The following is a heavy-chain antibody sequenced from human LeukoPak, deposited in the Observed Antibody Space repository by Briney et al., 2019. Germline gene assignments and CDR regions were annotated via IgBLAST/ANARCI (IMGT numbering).Heavy chain of an antibody. CDR3: ARGGYSSGTYFDY. D-gene: IGHD6-19*01. CDR1: GGTFSSYA. CDR2: IIPIFGTA. V-gene: IGHV1-69*05. Sequence: ASVKVSCKASGGTFSSYAISWVRQAPGQGLERMGRIIPIFGTANYAQKFQGRVTITTDESTSTAYMELSSLRSEDTAVYYCARGGYSSGTYFDYWGQGTLVTVSS. J-gene: IGHJ4*02.